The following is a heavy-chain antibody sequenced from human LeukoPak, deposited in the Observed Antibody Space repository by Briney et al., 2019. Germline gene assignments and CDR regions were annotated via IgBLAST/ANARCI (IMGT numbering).Heavy chain of an antibody. J-gene: IGHJ3*02. Sequence: GGSLRLSCAACGFTFSSYIMKWVRQAAGRGVEWVSYISSSSSTIYYAASVKGRFTISRDNAKNPLYLQMSSLRAEDTAVYYCAREGGYYSSGSYFDAFEIWGQGTMVTVSS. V-gene: IGHV3-48*01. CDR1: GFTFSSYI. CDR3: AREGGYYSSGSYFDAFEI. D-gene: IGHD3-10*01. CDR2: ISSSSSTI.